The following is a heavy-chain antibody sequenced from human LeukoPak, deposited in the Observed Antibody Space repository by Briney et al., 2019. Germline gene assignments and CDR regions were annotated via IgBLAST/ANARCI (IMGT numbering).Heavy chain of an antibody. J-gene: IGHJ4*02. CDR2: ISAYNDNT. D-gene: IGHD5-12*01. CDR3: ATYGGYANFDY. V-gene: IGHV1-18*01. CDR1: GYTFPSYG. Sequence: GSSVKVSCKASGYTFPSYGITWVRQAPGQGLEWMGWISAYNDNTNYAQRLQGRVTMTTDTSTSTAYMELRSLRSDDTAVYYCATYGGYANFDYWGQGTLVTVSS.